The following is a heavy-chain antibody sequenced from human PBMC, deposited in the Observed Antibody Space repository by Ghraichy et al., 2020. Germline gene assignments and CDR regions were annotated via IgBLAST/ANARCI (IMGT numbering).Heavy chain of an antibody. CDR2: ISSSSDNI. D-gene: IGHD3-3*01. V-gene: IGHV3-21*01. J-gene: IGHJ6*02. Sequence: GESLNISCAASGFIFNTYRMNWVRQAPGKGLEWVSSISSSSDNIYYADSLKGRFTISRDNAKNSLYLQMNSLRDEDTAVYYCARGYDSYYYAMDVWGQGTTFTAPS. CDR1: GFIFNTYR. CDR3: ARGYDSYYYAMDV.